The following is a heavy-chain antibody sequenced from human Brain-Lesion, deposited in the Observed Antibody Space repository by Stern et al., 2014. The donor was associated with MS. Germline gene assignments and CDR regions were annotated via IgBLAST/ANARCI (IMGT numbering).Heavy chain of an antibody. V-gene: IGHV1-2*02. Sequence: VQLVESGAEVKKPGASVKVSCKTSGYIFTGYYIHWVRQAPGQGLEWMAWINPNTGGTKHAQKFQGRVPMSRDTSISTAYVELSSLTSDDTAVYYCARDQRGITIFGVVTDYYYLGMDVWGQGTTVTVSS. CDR2: INPNTGGT. CDR3: ARDQRGITIFGVVTDYYYLGMDV. CDR1: GYIFTGYY. J-gene: IGHJ6*02. D-gene: IGHD3-3*01.